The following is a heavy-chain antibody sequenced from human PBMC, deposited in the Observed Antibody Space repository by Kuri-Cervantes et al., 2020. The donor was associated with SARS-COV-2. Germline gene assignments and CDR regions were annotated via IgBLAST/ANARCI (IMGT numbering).Heavy chain of an antibody. CDR1: GFTFSSYA. J-gene: IGHJ3*01. V-gene: IGHV3-23*01. Sequence: GESLKISCAASGFTFSSYAMSWVRQAPGKGPEWVSAISGSGGSTYYADSVKGRFTISRDNSKNTLYLQMNSLRAEDTAVYYCAKVRGIQLWVDAFDLWGQGTMVTVSS. CDR3: AKVRGIQLWVDAFDL. CDR2: ISGSGGST. D-gene: IGHD5-18*01.